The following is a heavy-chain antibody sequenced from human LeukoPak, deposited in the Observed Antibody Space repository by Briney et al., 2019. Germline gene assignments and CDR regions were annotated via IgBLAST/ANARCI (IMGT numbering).Heavy chain of an antibody. D-gene: IGHD2-21*02. CDR3: ASDPRGAWSVVVTANYFDY. CDR2: IIPILGIA. V-gene: IGHV1-69*04. CDR1: GYTFTSYG. Sequence: GASVKVSCKASGYTFTSYGISWVRQAPGQGLEWMGRIIPILGIANYAQKFQGRVTITADKSTSTAYMELSSLRSEDTAVYYCASDPRGAWSVVVTANYFDYWGQGTLVTVSS. J-gene: IGHJ4*02.